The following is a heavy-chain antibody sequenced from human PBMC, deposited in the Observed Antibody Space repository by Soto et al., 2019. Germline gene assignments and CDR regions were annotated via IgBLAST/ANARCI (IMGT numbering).Heavy chain of an antibody. CDR1: GYSFTSYW. D-gene: IGHD2-15*01. J-gene: IGHJ4*02. Sequence: PGESLKISCKGSGYSFTSYWIAWVRQVPGKGLELMGVIYPGDSDIRYSPSFQGQVTISADKSISTAYLQWSSLKASDTAMYYCARVLRFGGSPDYYFDYWGQGALVTV. CDR2: IYPGDSDI. CDR3: ARVLRFGGSPDYYFDY. V-gene: IGHV5-51*01.